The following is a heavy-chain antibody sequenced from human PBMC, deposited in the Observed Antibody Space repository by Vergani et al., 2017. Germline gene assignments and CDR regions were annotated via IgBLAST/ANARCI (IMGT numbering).Heavy chain of an antibody. CDR3: GKTQGTVVGEWWFDP. V-gene: IGHV3-30*02. CDR1: GLTLSSYG. CDR2: TRPHEDGA. J-gene: IGHJ5*02. D-gene: IGHD2-2*01. Sequence: QVQLVESGGGVVQPGGSMRLSCSASGLTLSSYGVHWVRQAPGRGLESVTFTRPHEDGAFYSASVRGRFTVSRDNSKNTLYLEMNRLNVDDTAIYYCGKTQGTVVGEWWFDPWGQGTAVTVAS.